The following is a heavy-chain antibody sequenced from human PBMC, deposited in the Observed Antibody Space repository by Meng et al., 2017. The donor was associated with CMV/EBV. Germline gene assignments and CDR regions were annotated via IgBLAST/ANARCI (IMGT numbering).Heavy chain of an antibody. V-gene: IGHV4-39*07. D-gene: IGHD3-3*01. CDR2: IYYSGST. CDR1: GGSISSSSYY. CDR3: ARDGYYDFWSGYYTPSYYYGMDA. Sequence: SETLSLTCTVSGGSISSSSYYWGWIRQPPGKGLEWIGSIYYSGSTYYNPSLKSRVTISVDTSKNQFSLKLSSVTAADTAVYYCARDGYYDFWSGYYTPSYYYGMDAWGQGTTVTVSS. J-gene: IGHJ6*02.